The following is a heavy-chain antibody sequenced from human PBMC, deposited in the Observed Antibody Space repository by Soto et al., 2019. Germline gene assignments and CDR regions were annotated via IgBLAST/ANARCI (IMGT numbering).Heavy chain of an antibody. CDR3: ARDRIVGATYYYYGMDV. CDR1: GFTFSSYA. V-gene: IGHV3-30-3*01. D-gene: IGHD1-26*01. CDR2: ISYDGSNK. Sequence: QVQLVKSGGGVVQPGRSLRLSCAASGFTFSSYAMHWVRQAPGKGLEWVAVISYDGSNKYYADSVKGRFTISRDNSKNTLYLQMNSLRAEDTAVYYCARDRIVGATYYYYGMDVWGQGTTVTVSS. J-gene: IGHJ6*02.